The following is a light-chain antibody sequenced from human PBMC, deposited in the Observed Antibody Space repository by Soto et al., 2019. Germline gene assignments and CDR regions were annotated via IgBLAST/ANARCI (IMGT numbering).Light chain of an antibody. CDR2: ATS. V-gene: IGKV1-6*01. J-gene: IGKJ4*01. Sequence: AIQMTQFPSSLSASVCDRVTITCRASQDIRSDVGWYQQRPGNAPDLLIYATSSLHSRVPSRFSGSGSGTEFTLTISCLQPEDFATYYCLQDDNYPLTFAGGTKVEIK. CDR3: LQDDNYPLT. CDR1: QDIRSD.